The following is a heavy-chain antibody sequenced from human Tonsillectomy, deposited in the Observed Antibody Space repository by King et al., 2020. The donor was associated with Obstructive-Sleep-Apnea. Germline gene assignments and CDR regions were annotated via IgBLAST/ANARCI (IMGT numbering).Heavy chain of an antibody. V-gene: IGHV4-4*02. D-gene: IGHD3-22*01. CDR1: GGSISSSNW. CDR3: ARRRGGDYYDSSGYPY. J-gene: IGHJ4*02. CDR2: IYHSGST. Sequence: QLQESGPGLVKPSGTLFLTCAVSGGSISSSNWWSWVRQPPGKGLEWIGEIYHSGSTNYNPSLKSRVTISVDKSKNQFSLKLSSGTAADTAVYYCARRRGGDYYDSSGYPYWGQGTLVTVSS.